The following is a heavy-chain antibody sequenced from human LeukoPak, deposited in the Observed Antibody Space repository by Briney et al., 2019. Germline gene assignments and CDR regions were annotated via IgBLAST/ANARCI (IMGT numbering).Heavy chain of an antibody. CDR3: AKSNGYGLIDY. D-gene: IGHD5-12*01. J-gene: IGHJ4*02. CDR2: IYSSGNT. CDR1: GASISSSNYY. Sequence: SETLSLTCAVSGASISSSNYYWGWVRQSPGKGLEWIGNIYSSGNTYYNASLKSRVTMYIDTSKNQFSMKLSSVTAADTAMYYCAKSNGYGLIDYWGQGTLVTVSS. V-gene: IGHV4-39*01.